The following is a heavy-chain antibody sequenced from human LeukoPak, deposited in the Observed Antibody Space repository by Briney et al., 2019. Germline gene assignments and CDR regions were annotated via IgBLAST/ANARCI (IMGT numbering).Heavy chain of an antibody. CDR2: IKQDGSEK. CDR1: GFTFSSHW. J-gene: IGHJ6*02. D-gene: IGHD1-26*01. CDR3: ARYSGSYEVNYYYYYGMDV. Sequence: GGSLRLSCAASGFTFSSHWMTWVRQAPGKGLEWVANIKQDGSEKYYVDSVKGRFTISRDNAKNSLYLQMNSLRAEDTAVYYCARYSGSYEVNYYYYYGMDVWGQGTTVTVSS. V-gene: IGHV3-7*03.